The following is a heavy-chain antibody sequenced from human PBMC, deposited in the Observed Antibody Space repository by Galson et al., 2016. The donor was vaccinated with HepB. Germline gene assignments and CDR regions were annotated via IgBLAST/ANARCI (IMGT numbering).Heavy chain of an antibody. V-gene: IGHV3-48*02. Sequence: SLRLSCAASGFTFSSYTMNWVRQAPGKGLEWVSYISSSSSTIYYADSVKGRFTISRDNAKNSLYLQMNSLRDEDTAVYYCARHKSYGSGSGFDYWGQGTLVTVSS. CDR3: ARHKSYGSGSGFDY. J-gene: IGHJ4*02. CDR1: GFTFSSYT. CDR2: ISSSSSTI. D-gene: IGHD3-10*01.